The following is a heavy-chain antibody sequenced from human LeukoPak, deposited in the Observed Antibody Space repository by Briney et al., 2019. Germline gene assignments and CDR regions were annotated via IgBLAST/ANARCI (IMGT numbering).Heavy chain of an antibody. CDR3: SRNGLFDFDY. CDR1: GFAFDYFA. D-gene: IGHD2-21*01. Sequence: PGGSLRLSCTTSGFAFDYFAMSWVCQPAGKGLEWVGFIRRRAYGGAAEYAASVKGRFIISRDDSKGIAYLQMNSLKTEDTAVYYCSRNGLFDFDYWRQGYRVIVSP. CDR2: IRRRAYGGAA. J-gene: IGHJ4*02. V-gene: IGHV3-49*04.